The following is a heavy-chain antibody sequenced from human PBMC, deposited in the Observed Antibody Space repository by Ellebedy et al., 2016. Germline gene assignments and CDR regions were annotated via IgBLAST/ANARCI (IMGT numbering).Heavy chain of an antibody. V-gene: IGHV3-23*01. CDR2: ISGNGGDT. CDR1: GFTFSSYA. CDR3: AKLSNTNSFFDY. Sequence: GGSLRLXXAASGFTFSSYAMSWVRQAPGKGLEWVSSISGNGGDTQYADSVKGRFTISRDNSKNTLFLQMNSLRADDTAIYYCAKLSNTNSFFDYWGQGALVTVSS. J-gene: IGHJ4*02. D-gene: IGHD2-2*01.